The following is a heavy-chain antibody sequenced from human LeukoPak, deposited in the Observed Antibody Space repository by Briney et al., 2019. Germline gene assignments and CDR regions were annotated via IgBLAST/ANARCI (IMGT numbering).Heavy chain of an antibody. CDR3: ARASYSDSSGADY. CDR1: GYTFTGYY. V-gene: IGHV1-2*02. J-gene: IGHJ4*02. Sequence: ASVKVSCKASGYTFTGYYMHWVRPARGQGLEWMGWINPNSGGTNYAQKFQGRVTMTRDTSISTAYMELSRLRSDDTAVYYCARASYSDSSGADYWGQGTLVTVSS. D-gene: IGHD3-22*01. CDR2: INPNSGGT.